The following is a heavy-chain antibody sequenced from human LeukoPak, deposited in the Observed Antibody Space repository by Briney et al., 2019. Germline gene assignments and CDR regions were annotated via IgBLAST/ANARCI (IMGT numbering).Heavy chain of an antibody. V-gene: IGHV4-59*01. J-gene: IGHJ4*02. D-gene: IGHD4-11*01. Sequence: PSETLSLTCTVSGGSISSDYWSWIRQPPGKGLEWIGYIHYSGTTNYNPSLKSRVTISVDTSKNQFSLKLSSVTAADTAVYYCARGGVRLQSLPDYWGQGTLVTVSS. CDR2: IHYSGTT. CDR3: ARGGVRLQSLPDY. CDR1: GGSISSDY.